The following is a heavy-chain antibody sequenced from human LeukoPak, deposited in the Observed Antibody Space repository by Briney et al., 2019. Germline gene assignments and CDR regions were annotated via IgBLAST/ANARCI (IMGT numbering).Heavy chain of an antibody. CDR3: ARDYGWLPTGFDY. CDR2: IKQDGSEK. CDR1: GFTFSSYW. V-gene: IGHV3-7*03. D-gene: IGHD5-12*01. J-gene: IGHJ4*02. Sequence: TGGSLRLSCAASGFTFSSYWMSWVRQAPGKGLEWVANIKQDGSEKYYVDSVKGRFTISRDNAKNSLYLQMNSLRAEDTAVYYCARDYGWLPTGFDYWGQGTLVTVSS.